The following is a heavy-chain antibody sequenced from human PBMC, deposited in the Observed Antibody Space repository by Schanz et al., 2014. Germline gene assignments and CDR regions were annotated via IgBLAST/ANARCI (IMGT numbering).Heavy chain of an antibody. Sequence: QVQLVQSGAEVKKPGASVKVSCKASGYTLSAYSLHWVRQAPGQGLEWMGIVNPSVRGTHFAREFQGRVTVTSDTSTSTVYMELSGLRSEDTAVYYCAGAFDSSGYYFDYGGQGTLVNVSS. V-gene: IGHV1-46*03. CDR3: AGAFDSSGYYFDY. CDR1: GYTLSAYS. CDR2: VNPSVRGT. J-gene: IGHJ4*02. D-gene: IGHD3-22*01.